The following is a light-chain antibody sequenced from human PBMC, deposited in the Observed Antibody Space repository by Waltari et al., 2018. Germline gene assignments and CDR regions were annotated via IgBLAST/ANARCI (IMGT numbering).Light chain of an antibody. CDR2: KAS. J-gene: IGKJ1*01. CDR3: QQYNSYPT. Sequence: DIHMTHSPSTLSASVGDRVTITCRASQSISSWLAWYQQKPGKAPKLLIYKASSLESGVPSRFSGSGSGTEFTLTISSLQPDDFATYYCQQYNSYPTFGQGTKVEIK. CDR1: QSISSW. V-gene: IGKV1-5*03.